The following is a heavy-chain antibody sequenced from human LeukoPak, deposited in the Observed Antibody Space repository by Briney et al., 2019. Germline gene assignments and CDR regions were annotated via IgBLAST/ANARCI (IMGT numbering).Heavy chain of an antibody. D-gene: IGHD4-17*01. CDR1: GVSISSNNW. J-gene: IGHJ4*02. CDR2: VYHSGST. CDR3: ARNMIATTGCDY. V-gene: IGHV4-4*02. Sequence: PSETLSFTCAVSGVSISSNNWWSWVRQPPGKGLEWIGEVYHSGSTNYNPSLKSRVTISVDKSKNQFSLKLNSVTAADTAVYYCARNMIATTGCDYWGQGTLVTVSS.